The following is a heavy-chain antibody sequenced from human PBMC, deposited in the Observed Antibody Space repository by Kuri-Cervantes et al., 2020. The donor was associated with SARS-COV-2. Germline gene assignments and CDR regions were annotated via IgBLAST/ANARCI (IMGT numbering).Heavy chain of an antibody. J-gene: IGHJ4*02. V-gene: IGHV3-23*01. D-gene: IGHD2-8*01. CDR2: ISGSGGST. CDR3: AKDNGGYLVY. CDR1: GFTFSSYA. Sequence: GESLKISCAASGFTFSSYAMSWVRQAPGKGLEWVSAISGSGGSTYYADSVKGRFTISGDNSKNTLYLQMNSLRAEDTAVYCCAKDNGGYLVYWGQGTLVTVSS.